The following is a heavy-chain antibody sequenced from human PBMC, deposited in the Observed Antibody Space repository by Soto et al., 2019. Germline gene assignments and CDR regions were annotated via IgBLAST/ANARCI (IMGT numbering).Heavy chain of an antibody. CDR2: MNPNSGNT. D-gene: IGHD6-6*01. CDR3: AREPRGSSSSGYYYYYGMDV. J-gene: IGHJ6*02. CDR1: GYTFTSYD. V-gene: IGHV1-8*01. Sequence: GASVKVSCKASGYTFTSYDINWVRQATGQGLEWMGWMNPNSGNTGYAQKFQGRVTMTRNTSISTAYMELSSLRSEDTAVYYCAREPRGSSSSGYYYYYGMDVWGQGTTVTVSS.